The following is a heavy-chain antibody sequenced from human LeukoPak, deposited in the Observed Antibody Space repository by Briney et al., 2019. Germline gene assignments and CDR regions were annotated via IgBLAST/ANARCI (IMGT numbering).Heavy chain of an antibody. CDR1: GFTFSSYG. Sequence: GGSLRLSCAASGFTFSSYGMHWVRQAPGKGLVWVSRINSDGSSTSYADSVKGRFTISRDNAKNTLYLQMNSLRAEDTAVYYCAREVDEALYCSGGSCYPSWFDPWGQGTLVTVSS. CDR3: AREVDEALYCSGGSCYPSWFDP. D-gene: IGHD2-15*01. J-gene: IGHJ5*02. V-gene: IGHV3-74*01. CDR2: INSDGSST.